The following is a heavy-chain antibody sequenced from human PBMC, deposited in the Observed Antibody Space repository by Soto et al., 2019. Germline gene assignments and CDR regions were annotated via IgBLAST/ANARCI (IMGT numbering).Heavy chain of an antibody. V-gene: IGHV4-59*01. CDR1: GGSISSYY. Sequence: SETLSLTCTVSGGSISSYYWSWIRQPPGKGLEWNGYIYYSGSTNYNPSLKSRVTISVDTSKNQFSLKLSSVTAADTAVYYCARDRTAISGGYYYYYGMDVWGQGTTVTVSS. D-gene: IGHD5-18*01. CDR2: IYYSGST. J-gene: IGHJ6*02. CDR3: ARDRTAISGGYYYYYGMDV.